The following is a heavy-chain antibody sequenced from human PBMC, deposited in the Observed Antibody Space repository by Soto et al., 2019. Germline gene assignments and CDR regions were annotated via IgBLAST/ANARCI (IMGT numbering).Heavy chain of an antibody. CDR2: MNPNSGNT. D-gene: IGHD2-2*01. Sequence: APVEVSCQECGLSKNCCALQWVRQATGQGLEWMGWMNPNSGNTGYAQKFQGRVTMTRNTSINTAFMELSSLRSEDTAVYYCARGLYAFDIWGHGTMVTVSS. V-gene: IGHV1-8*01. CDR1: GLSKNCCA. CDR3: ARGLYAFDI. J-gene: IGHJ3*02.